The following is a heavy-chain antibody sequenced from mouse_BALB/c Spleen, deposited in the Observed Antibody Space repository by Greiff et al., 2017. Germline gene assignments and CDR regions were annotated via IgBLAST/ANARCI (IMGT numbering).Heavy chain of an antibody. J-gene: IGHJ4*01. V-gene: IGHV2-9*02. Sequence: VKLMESGPGLVAPSQSLSITCTVSGFSLTSYGVHWVRQPPGKGLEWLGVIWAGGSTNYNSALMSRLSISKDNSKSQVFLKMNSLQTDDTAMYYCARVYRDVAMDYWGQGTSVTVSS. CDR3: ARVYRDVAMDY. CDR2: IWAGGST. CDR1: GFSLTSYG. D-gene: IGHD2-14*01.